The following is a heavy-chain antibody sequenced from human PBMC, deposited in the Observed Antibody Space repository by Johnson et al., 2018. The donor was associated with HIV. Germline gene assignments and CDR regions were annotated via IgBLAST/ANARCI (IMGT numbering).Heavy chain of an antibody. J-gene: IGHJ3*02. CDR2: ISGSGGST. CDR1: GFTFSDYY. Sequence: QEQLVESGGGLVKPGGSLRLFCAASGFTFSDYYMNWIRQTPGKGLEWVSAISGSGGSTYYADSVKGRFTISRDNSKNTLYLQMNSLRAEDTAVYYCARDPEGAPPLGAFDIWGQGTMVTVSS. D-gene: IGHD1-26*01. CDR3: ARDPEGAPPLGAFDI. V-gene: IGHV3-11*04.